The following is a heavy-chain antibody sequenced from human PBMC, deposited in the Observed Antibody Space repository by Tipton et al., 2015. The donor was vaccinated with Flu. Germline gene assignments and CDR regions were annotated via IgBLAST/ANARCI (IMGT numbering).Heavy chain of an antibody. V-gene: IGHV4-4*07. J-gene: IGHJ4*02. Sequence: TLSLTCTVSGGSITGYYWSWIRQPAGKGLEWIGRIYARVSTNYNPSLKSRVTMSADTSKNQFSPKLTSVTAADTAVYYCARGGGSFQFDFWGQGTLVTVSS. CDR3: ARGGGSFQFDF. CDR1: GGSITGYY. D-gene: IGHD1-26*01. CDR2: IYARVST.